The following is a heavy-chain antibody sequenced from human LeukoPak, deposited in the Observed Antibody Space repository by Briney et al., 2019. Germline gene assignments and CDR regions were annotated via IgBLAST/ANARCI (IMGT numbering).Heavy chain of an antibody. D-gene: IGHD1-26*01. V-gene: IGHV3-48*03. J-gene: IGHJ4*02. CDR3: ARGDSVGATRAVFDY. CDR1: GFTFSSYE. CDR2: ISSSGSTI. Sequence: GGSLRLSCAASGFTFSSYEMNWVRQAPGKGLEWVSYISSSGSTIYYADSVKGRFTISRDNAKNSLYLQMNSLRAEDTAVYYCARGDSVGATRAVFDYWGQGTLVTVSS.